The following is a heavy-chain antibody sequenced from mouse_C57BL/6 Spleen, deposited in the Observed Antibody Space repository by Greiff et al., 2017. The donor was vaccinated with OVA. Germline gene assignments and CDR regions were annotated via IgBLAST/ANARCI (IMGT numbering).Heavy chain of an antibody. CDR2: IDPEDGDT. Sequence: EVKLVESGAELVRPGASVKLSCTASGFNIKDYYMHWVKQRPEQGLEWIGRIDPEDGDTEYAPKFQGKATMTADTSSNTAYLQLSSLTSEDTAVYYCTRYYYGSRTSDYWGQGTTLTVSS. CDR3: TRYYYGSRTSDY. CDR1: GFNIKDYY. V-gene: IGHV14-1*01. J-gene: IGHJ2*01. D-gene: IGHD1-1*01.